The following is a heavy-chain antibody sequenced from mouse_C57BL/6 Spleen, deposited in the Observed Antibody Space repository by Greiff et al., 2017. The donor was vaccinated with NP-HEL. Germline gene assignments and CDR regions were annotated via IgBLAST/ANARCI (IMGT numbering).Heavy chain of an antibody. D-gene: IGHD3-1*01. J-gene: IGHJ1*03. CDR3: ARGLRGYFGV. Sequence: EVQLQQSVAELVRPGASVKLSCTASGFNIKNNYMHWVKQRPEQGLEWIGRIDPANGNTKYDQKFQGKATITADTSSNTAYLQLSSLTSEDTAIDYCARGLRGYFGVWGTGTTVTVSS. CDR2: IDPANGNT. V-gene: IGHV14-3*01. CDR1: GFNIKNNY.